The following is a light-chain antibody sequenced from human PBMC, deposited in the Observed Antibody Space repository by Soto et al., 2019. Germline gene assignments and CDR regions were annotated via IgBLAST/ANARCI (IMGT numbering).Light chain of an antibody. Sequence: QSALTQPRSVSGSPGQSVTISCTGTRSDVGGYNYVSWYQQHPGKAPKLMIYDVSKRPSGVPDRFSGSKSDNTASLTISGFQAEDEADYYCCSYAGSSLVVFGGGTKVTVL. J-gene: IGLJ3*02. CDR3: CSYAGSSLVV. V-gene: IGLV2-11*01. CDR2: DVS. CDR1: RSDVGGYNY.